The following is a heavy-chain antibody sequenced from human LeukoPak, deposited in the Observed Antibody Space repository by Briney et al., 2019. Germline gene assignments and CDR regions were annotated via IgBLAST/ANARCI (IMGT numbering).Heavy chain of an antibody. CDR2: INQSGRT. CDR3: ATKHSVAVAANPPYFDY. D-gene: IGHD6-19*01. V-gene: IGHV4-34*01. Sequence: PSETLSLTCGVYGGSFSGYYWSWVRQPPGRGLEWLGEINQSGRTNYNPSLKSRVTISVDTSKNQFSLKLTSVTAADTGVYYCATKHSVAVAANPPYFDYWGQGTLVTVSS. CDR1: GGSFSGYY. J-gene: IGHJ4*02.